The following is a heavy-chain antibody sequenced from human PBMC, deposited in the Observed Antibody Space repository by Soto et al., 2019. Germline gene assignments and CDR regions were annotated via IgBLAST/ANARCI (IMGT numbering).Heavy chain of an antibody. CDR1: GGSVNGYY. CDR3: ATRITVFGLLIPPFDP. D-gene: IGHD3-3*01. CDR2: INHTGGT. J-gene: IGHJ5*02. Sequence: PSETLSLTCAVYGGSVNGYYWNWIRQPPGKGLEWIGEINHTGGTHYNPSLKSRVTMSVDTSENQFSLRLSSVTAADTARYYCATRITVFGLLIPPFDPWGQGTKVTVYS. V-gene: IGHV4-34*01.